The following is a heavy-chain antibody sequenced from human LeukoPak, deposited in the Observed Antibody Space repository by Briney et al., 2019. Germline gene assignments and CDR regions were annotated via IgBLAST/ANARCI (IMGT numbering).Heavy chain of an antibody. CDR2: ISSSSFKI. CDR1: EFTFVRYA. CDR3: VRDPSYGSSWYYYMDV. D-gene: IGHD6-13*01. J-gene: IGHJ6*03. V-gene: IGHV3-48*04. Sequence: PGGSLRLSCAASEFTFVRYAMNWVRQAPGKGLEWVSYISSSSFKIGYADSVKGRFTISRDYSKNSLYLQMDSLRVEDTAVYYCVRDPSYGSSWYYYMDVWGKGTTVTVSS.